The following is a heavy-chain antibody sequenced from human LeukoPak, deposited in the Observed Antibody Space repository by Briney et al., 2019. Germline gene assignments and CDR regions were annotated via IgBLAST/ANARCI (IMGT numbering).Heavy chain of an antibody. CDR2: ISYDGSNK. J-gene: IGHJ3*02. Sequence: GGSLRLSCAASGFTFSSYAMHWVRQAPGKGLEWVAVISYDGSNKYYADSVKGRFTISRDNSKNALYLQMNSLRAEDTAVYYCAREDAFDIWGQGTMVTVSS. CDR3: AREDAFDI. CDR1: GFTFSSYA. V-gene: IGHV3-30*04.